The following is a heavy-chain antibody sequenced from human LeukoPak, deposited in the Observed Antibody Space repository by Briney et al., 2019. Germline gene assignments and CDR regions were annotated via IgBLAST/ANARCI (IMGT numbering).Heavy chain of an antibody. Sequence: GASVKVSCKASGYTSTSYYMHWVRQAPGQGLEWMGTINPSGGSTSYAQKFQGRVTMTRDTSTSTVYMELSSLRSEDTAVYYCASIVVVAATQDAFDYWGQGTLVTVSS. V-gene: IGHV1-46*01. D-gene: IGHD2-15*01. J-gene: IGHJ4*02. CDR1: GYTSTSYY. CDR2: INPSGGST. CDR3: ASIVVVAATQDAFDY.